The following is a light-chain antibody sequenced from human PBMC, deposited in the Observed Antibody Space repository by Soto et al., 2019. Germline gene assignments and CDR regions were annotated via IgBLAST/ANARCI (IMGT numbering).Light chain of an antibody. CDR1: SSDVGSYDL. V-gene: IGLV2-23*02. J-gene: IGLJ2*01. CDR2: EVN. CDR3: CSFVRTNGLL. Sequence: QSALTQPASVCGSPGQSITISCTGTSSDVGSYDLVSWYQHHSGKAPKIIIYEVNKRPSGISDRFSGSKSGNTASLTISGLQAEDEADYFCCSFVRTNGLLFGGGTKLTVL.